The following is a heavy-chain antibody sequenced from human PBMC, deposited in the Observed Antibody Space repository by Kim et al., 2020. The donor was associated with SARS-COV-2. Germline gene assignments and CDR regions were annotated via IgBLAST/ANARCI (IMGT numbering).Heavy chain of an antibody. CDR2: ISSSSSYI. Sequence: GGSLRLSCAASGFTFSSYSMNWVRQAPGKGLEWVSSISSSSSYIYYADSVKGRFTISRDNAKNSLYLQMNSLRAEDTAVYYCARAYSSGWTYXXYWGQGTLXTXSS. V-gene: IGHV3-21*01. CDR3: ARAYSSGWTYXXY. CDR1: GFTFSSYS. J-gene: IGHJ4*02. D-gene: IGHD6-19*01.